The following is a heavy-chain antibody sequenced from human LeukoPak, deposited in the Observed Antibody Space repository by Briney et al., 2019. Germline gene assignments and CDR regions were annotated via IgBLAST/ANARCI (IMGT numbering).Heavy chain of an antibody. CDR3: ARDYYYDRSGYYYNPFDY. CDR2: IIPIFGTA. V-gene: IGHV1-69*05. J-gene: IGHJ4*02. D-gene: IGHD3-22*01. Sequence: SVKVSCKXSGGTFSSYAISWVRQAPGQGLEWMGRIIPIFGTANYAQKFQGRVTTTTDESTSTAYMELSSLRSEDTAVYYCARDYYYDRSGYYYNPFDYWGQGTLVTVSS. CDR1: GGTFSSYA.